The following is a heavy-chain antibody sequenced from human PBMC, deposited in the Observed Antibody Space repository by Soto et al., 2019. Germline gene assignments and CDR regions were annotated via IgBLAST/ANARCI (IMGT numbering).Heavy chain of an antibody. J-gene: IGHJ5*02. CDR2: INHSGST. CDR3: ARVGSQPYYYYDSSGFRNWFDP. D-gene: IGHD3-22*01. V-gene: IGHV4-34*01. Sequence: KPSETLSLTCAFYCGSFSGYYWSWIRQPPGKGLEWIGEINHSGSTNYNPSLKSRVTISVDTSKNQFSLRLSSVTAADTAVYYCARVGSQPYYYYDSSGFRNWFDPWGQGTLVTV. CDR1: CGSFSGYY.